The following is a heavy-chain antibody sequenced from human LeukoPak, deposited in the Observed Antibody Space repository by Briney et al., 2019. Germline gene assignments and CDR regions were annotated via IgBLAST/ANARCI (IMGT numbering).Heavy chain of an antibody. CDR3: AKDYYDSSWDYYYYGMDV. CDR2: ISGSGGST. CDR1: GFTFSSYA. V-gene: IGHV3-23*01. Sequence: GGSLRLSCAASGFTFSSYAMSWVRHAPGKGLEWVSAISGSGGSTYYADSVKGRFTISRDNSKNTLYLQMNSLRAEDTAVYYCAKDYYDSSWDYYYYGMDVWGQGTTVSVSS. D-gene: IGHD3-22*01. J-gene: IGHJ6*02.